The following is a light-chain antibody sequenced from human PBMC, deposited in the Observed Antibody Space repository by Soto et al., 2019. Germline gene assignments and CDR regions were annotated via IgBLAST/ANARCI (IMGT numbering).Light chain of an antibody. CDR1: QSISNDH. J-gene: IGKJ4*01. CDR2: GTS. CDR3: QYYGSSVT. V-gene: IGKV3-20*01. Sequence: EIVVTQSPGTLSLSPGERATLSCRASQSISNDHLAWYQQKPGQAPRLLIYGTSNRATGGIADRFSGSGSGTDFTLTISRLEPEDFAWYYCQYYGSSVTFAGGTKVEIK.